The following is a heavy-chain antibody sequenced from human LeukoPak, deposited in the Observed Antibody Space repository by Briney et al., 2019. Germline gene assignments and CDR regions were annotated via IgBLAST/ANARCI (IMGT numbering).Heavy chain of an antibody. J-gene: IGHJ4*02. V-gene: IGHV4-59*01. D-gene: IGHD6-19*01. Sequence: PSETLSLTCTVSGGSIRSYYWSWVRQPPGKGLEWIGYIYYSGATNYNPSLKSRVTISVDTSKNQFSLKVTSVTAADTAVYSCARGSGCYDYWGQGTLVTVSS. CDR3: ARGSGCYDY. CDR2: IYYSGAT. CDR1: GGSIRSYY.